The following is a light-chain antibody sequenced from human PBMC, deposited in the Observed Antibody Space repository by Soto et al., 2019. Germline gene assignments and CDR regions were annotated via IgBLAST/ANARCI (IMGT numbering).Light chain of an antibody. CDR2: GAS. CDR3: QQYGSSPT. V-gene: IGKV3-20*01. CDR1: QSVSSSY. J-gene: IGKJ4*01. Sequence: EIVLTQSPGTLFLSPGEIATLSCRASQSVSSSYLAWYQQKPGQAPRLLIYGASSRATGIPDRFSGSGSGTDFTLTISRLEPEDFAVYYCQQYGSSPTFGGGTKVEIK.